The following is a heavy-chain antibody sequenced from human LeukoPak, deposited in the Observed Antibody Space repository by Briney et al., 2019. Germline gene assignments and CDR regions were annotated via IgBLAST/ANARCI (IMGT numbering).Heavy chain of an antibody. Sequence: CRSLRLSCTGSGFTFDDYAMHWVRQAPGEGLVWVSAINWNSADITYADSVKGRVTISRDNAQNVLYLQLNSLRPEDTGYYYCVRAHRGDYTWNYFDSWGQGTQVTVSS. CDR1: GFTFDDYA. J-gene: IGHJ4*02. D-gene: IGHD4-17*01. CDR2: INWNSADI. CDR3: VRAHRGDYTWNYFDS. V-gene: IGHV3-9*01.